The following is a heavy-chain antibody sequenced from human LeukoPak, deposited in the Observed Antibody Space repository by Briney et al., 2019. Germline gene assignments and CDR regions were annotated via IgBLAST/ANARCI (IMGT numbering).Heavy chain of an antibody. CDR3: ARVLSRGWYDY. J-gene: IGHJ4*02. CDR2: IYYSGST. Sequence: PSETLSLTCTVSGGSISSSSYYWGWIRQPPGKGLEWIGSIYYSGSTYYNPSLKSRVTISVDTSKNQFSLKLSSVTAADTAVYYCARVLSRGWYDYWGQGTLVTVSS. V-gene: IGHV4-39*01. CDR1: GGSISSSSYY. D-gene: IGHD6-19*01.